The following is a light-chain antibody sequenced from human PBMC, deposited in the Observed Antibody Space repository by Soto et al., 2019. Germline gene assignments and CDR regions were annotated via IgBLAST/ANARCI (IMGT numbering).Light chain of an antibody. J-gene: IGKJ1*01. V-gene: IGKV3-20*01. CDR3: QQYGSSPWT. Sequence: EIRLTQSAGTLSLSQGERATLTCTPSQSVSSSYLAWYQQKPGQAPRPLIYGAASRATGIPDRFSGSGSGTDFTLTISRLEPEDFAVYYCQQYGSSPWTFGQGSKVDIK. CDR2: GAA. CDR1: QSVSSSY.